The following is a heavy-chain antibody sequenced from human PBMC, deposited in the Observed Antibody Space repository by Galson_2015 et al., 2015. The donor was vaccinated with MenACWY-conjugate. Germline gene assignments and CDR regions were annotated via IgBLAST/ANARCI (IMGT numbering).Heavy chain of an antibody. V-gene: IGHV4-34*01. CDR1: GGSFSGYY. D-gene: IGHD5-12*01. CDR2: INHSGNT. CDR3: ARGQWLDPGAGYYYYYGMDV. J-gene: IGHJ6*02. Sequence: ETLSLTCAVYGGSFSGYYWSWIRQPPGKGLEWIGEINHSGNTNYNPSLKSRVTISVDTSKNQFSLKLSSVTAADTAVYYCARGQWLDPGAGYYYYYGMDVWGQGTTVTVSS.